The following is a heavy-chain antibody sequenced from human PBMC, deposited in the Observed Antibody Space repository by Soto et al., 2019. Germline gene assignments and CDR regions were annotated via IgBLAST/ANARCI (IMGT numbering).Heavy chain of an antibody. CDR1: GGSINGYY. J-gene: IGHJ4*02. CDR3: ARQEAVPGTPFDS. CDR2: VYFSGST. Sequence: QERLQESGPGLVKPSETLSLTCSVSGGSINGYYWNWIRQPPGKGLEWLGNVYFSGSTHYIPSLEARLTISVDTSKKQISLKLRSVTAADTAVYYCARQEAVPGTPFDSWGQGTLVSVSS. V-gene: IGHV4-59*01. D-gene: IGHD6-19*01.